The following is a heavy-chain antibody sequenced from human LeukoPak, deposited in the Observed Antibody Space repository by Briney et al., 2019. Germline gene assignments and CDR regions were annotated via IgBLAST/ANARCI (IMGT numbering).Heavy chain of an antibody. J-gene: IGHJ3*02. CDR2: IYPGDSDA. CDR1: GYSFTTYW. CDR3: ARRDCSSTSCYLSPFDI. Sequence: GESLKISCKASGYSFTTYWIGWVRQMPGKGLEWMGIIYPGDSDARYSPSFQGQVTISADRSITTAYLQWSSLKASDTAMYYCARRDCSSTSCYLSPFDIWGQGTMVTVSS. D-gene: IGHD2-2*01. V-gene: IGHV5-51*01.